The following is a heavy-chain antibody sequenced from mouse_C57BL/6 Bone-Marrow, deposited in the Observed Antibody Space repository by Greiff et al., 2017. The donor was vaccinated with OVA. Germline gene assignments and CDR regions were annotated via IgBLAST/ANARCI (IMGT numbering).Heavy chain of an antibody. CDR3: ARLDYYGTTYAMYY. Sequence: QVQLQQPGAELVRPGSSVKLSCKASGYTFTSYWMDWVKQRPGQGLEWIGNIYPSDSETHYNQKFKDKATLTVDKSSSTAYMQLSSLTSEDSAVYYCARLDYYGTTYAMYYWGQGTSVTVSS. CDR1: GYTFTSYW. D-gene: IGHD1-2*01. V-gene: IGHV1-61*01. J-gene: IGHJ4*01. CDR2: IYPSDSET.